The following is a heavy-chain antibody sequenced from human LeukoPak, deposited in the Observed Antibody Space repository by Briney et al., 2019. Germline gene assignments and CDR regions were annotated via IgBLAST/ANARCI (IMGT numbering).Heavy chain of an antibody. CDR2: ISAYNGNT. CDR1: GYTFTSYG. CDR3: AREGVTIFGVVRGAFDI. D-gene: IGHD3-3*01. Sequence: GASVKVSCKASGYTFTSYGISWVRQAPGQGLEWMGWISAYNGNTNYAQKLQGRVTMTTDTSTSTAYMELRSLRSDDTAVYYCAREGVTIFGVVRGAFDIWGQGTMVIVSS. V-gene: IGHV1-18*01. J-gene: IGHJ3*02.